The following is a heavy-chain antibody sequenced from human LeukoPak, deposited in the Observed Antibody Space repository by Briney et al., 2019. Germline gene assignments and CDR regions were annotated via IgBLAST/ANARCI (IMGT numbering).Heavy chain of an antibody. D-gene: IGHD3-22*01. CDR1: GGTLSSYA. V-gene: IGHV1-69*05. Sequence: SVKVSCKASGGTLSSYAISWVRQAPGQGLEWMGGIIPIFGTANYAQKFQGRVTITTDESTSTAYMELSSLRSEDTAVYYCARCGYGNYYYYYMDVWGKGTTVTVSS. J-gene: IGHJ6*03. CDR3: ARCGYGNYYYYYMDV. CDR2: IIPIFGTA.